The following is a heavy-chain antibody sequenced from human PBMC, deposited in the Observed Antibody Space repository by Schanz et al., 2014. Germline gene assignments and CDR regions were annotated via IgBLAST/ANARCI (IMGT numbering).Heavy chain of an antibody. CDR1: GFSFDKYG. D-gene: IGHD6-19*01. J-gene: IGHJ3*02. V-gene: IGHV3-NL1*01. CDR3: AKCIGWYGRCAFDI. Sequence: QVQLVESGGGVVQPGRSLRLSCAASGFSFDKYGMHWVRQPPGKGLVSVSRISGDGTTTSYADSVKGRFTISRDNSKNTLYLQMNSLIAEDTAVYYCAKCIGWYGRCAFDIWGQGTMVTVSS. CDR2: ISGDGTTT.